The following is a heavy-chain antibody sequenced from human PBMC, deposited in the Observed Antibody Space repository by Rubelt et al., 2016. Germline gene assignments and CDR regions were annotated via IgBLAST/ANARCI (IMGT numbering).Heavy chain of an antibody. J-gene: IGHJ4*02. CDR2: INPSGNS. Sequence: QVQLQQWGAGLLKPSETLSLTCAVYGGSFSGYYWSWIRQPPGKGLEWIGEINPSGNSNYNSSLKSRVTISGDTSKSQFPRKRTSVTAADTAVYYCARGSDRCKAGVDWGQGTLVTVSS. CDR1: GGSFSGYY. D-gene: IGHD3-22*01. V-gene: IGHV4-34*01. CDR3: ARGSDRCKAGVD.